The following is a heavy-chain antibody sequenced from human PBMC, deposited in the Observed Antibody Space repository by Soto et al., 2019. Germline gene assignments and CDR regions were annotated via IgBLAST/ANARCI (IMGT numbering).Heavy chain of an antibody. CDR2: IYWNDDK. J-gene: IGHJ4*02. D-gene: IGHD3-22*01. CDR1: GFSLSTSGVG. V-gene: IGHV2-5*01. CDR3: AHSPNYYDSSDPRRSFEY. Sequence: TLVNPTQTLTLTCTFSGFSLSTSGVGVGWFRQPPGKALDWLALIYWNDDKHSSPSLRSRLTITKDTAKNQVVLTMTNMDPADTATYYCAHSPNYYDSSDPRRSFEYWGQGTLVTVSS.